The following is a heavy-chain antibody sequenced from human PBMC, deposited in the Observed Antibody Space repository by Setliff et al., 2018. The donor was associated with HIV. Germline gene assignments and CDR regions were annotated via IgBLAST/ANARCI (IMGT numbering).Heavy chain of an antibody. CDR1: GYSFSNYG. CDR3: ARGMSEFCGGDCYPGY. Sequence: GASVKVSCKASGYSFSNYGISWVRQAPGQGLEWMGWTSDYNGNTDYAQKFQGRVTMTTDTSTSTAYMELRSLRYDDTAVYYCARGMSEFCGGDCYPGYWGQGTLVTVSS. V-gene: IGHV1-18*01. CDR2: TSDYNGNT. J-gene: IGHJ4*02. D-gene: IGHD2-21*02.